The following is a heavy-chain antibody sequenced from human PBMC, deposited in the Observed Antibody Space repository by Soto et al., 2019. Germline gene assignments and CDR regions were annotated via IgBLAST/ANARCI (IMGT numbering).Heavy chain of an antibody. J-gene: IGHJ6*02. V-gene: IGHV3-23*01. Sequence: EVQLLESGGGLVQPGGSLRLSCAASGFTFSSYAMSWVRQAPGKGLELVSAISGSGGSTYYADSVNGRFTISRDNSKNTLYLQMNSLRAEDTAVYYCAKDLVGGDSRYYYYYYGMYVWGQGTTVTVSS. CDR3: AKDLVGGDSRYYYYYYGMYV. D-gene: IGHD4-17*01. CDR1: GFTFSSYA. CDR2: ISGSGGST.